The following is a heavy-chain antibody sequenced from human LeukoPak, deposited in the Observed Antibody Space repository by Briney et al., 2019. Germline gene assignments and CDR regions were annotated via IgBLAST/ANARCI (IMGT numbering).Heavy chain of an antibody. Sequence: PGGSLRLSCAASGFTFSTYGMSWVRQAPGKGLEWVSAISGSGDSTYYADSVKGRFTISRDNSKNTLYLQMNSLRAEDTAVYYCAKDQRWGTAMVIDYWGQGTLVTVSS. V-gene: IGHV3-23*01. CDR3: AKDQRWGTAMVIDY. CDR1: GFTFSTYG. CDR2: ISGSGDST. J-gene: IGHJ4*02. D-gene: IGHD5-18*01.